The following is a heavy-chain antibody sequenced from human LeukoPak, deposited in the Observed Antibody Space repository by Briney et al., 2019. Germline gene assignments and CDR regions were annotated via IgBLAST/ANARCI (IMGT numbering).Heavy chain of an antibody. CDR1: GITLSNYG. Sequence: GGSLRLSCVVSGITLSNYGMIWVRQAPGKGLEWVSAISGSGEDTYYADSVRGRFTISRDNSENTLSLQMNRLRAEDTGVYHCARLSGTSGTSSRVLHYWGQGTLVTVSS. V-gene: IGHV3-23*01. CDR3: ARLSGTSGTSSRVLHY. D-gene: IGHD1-1*01. J-gene: IGHJ4*02. CDR2: ISGSGEDT.